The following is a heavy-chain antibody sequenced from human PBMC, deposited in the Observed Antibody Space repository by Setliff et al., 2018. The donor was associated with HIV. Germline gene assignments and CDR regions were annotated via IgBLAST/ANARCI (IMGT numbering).Heavy chain of an antibody. D-gene: IGHD2-8*02. V-gene: IGHV3-66*02. CDR2: VYADGRT. CDR1: GFTVSGNY. CDR3: ARGALLAVFDFDH. Sequence: PGGSLRLSCVGSGFTVSGNYLSWVRQAPGKGLEWVSGVYADGRTFYTDSVKGRFTISTDSSTNTLYLQMNSLRSEDTAVYYCARGALLAVFDFDHWGQGTMVTVSS. J-gene: IGHJ4*02.